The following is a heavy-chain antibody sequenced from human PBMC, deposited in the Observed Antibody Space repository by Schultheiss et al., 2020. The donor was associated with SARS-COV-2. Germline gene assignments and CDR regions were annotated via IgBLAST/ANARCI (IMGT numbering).Heavy chain of an antibody. CDR3: AKDVSMSTVTLDV. D-gene: IGHD4-17*01. Sequence: GGSLRLSCAVSEFTFSNHAMHWVRQAPGKGLEWVAVIWFDGSNKYYADSVKGRFTISRDNSKNTLYLQMNSLRAEDTAVYYCAKDVSMSTVTLDVWGQGTTVTVSS. CDR2: IWFDGSNK. CDR1: EFTFSNHA. J-gene: IGHJ6*02. V-gene: IGHV3-33*06.